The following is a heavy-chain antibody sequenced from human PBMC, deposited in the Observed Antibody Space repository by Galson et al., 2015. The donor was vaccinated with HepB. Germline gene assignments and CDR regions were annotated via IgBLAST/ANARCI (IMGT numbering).Heavy chain of an antibody. Sequence: SVKVSCKASGGTFSSYAISWVRQAPGQGLEWMGGIIPIFGTANYAQKFQGRVTITADESTSTAYMELSSLRSEDTAVYYCWCVRDTSCYLCPENYYYYYYMDVWGKGTTVTVSS. CDR2: IIPIFGTA. D-gene: IGHD2-2*01. J-gene: IGHJ6*03. CDR1: GGTFSSYA. V-gene: IGHV1-69*13. CDR3: WCVRDTSCYLCPENYYYYYYMDV.